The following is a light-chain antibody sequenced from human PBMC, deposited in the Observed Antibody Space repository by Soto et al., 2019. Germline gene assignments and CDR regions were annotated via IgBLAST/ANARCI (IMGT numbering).Light chain of an antibody. J-gene: IGLJ2*01. Sequence: QSALTQPASVSGSPGQSITISCTGTSSDVGSYNLVSWYQQHPGKAPKLMIYEVSKRPSGVSNRFSGSKSGNTASLTIFGLQAEDEADYYCCSYAGSSTFAVFGGGTKLTVL. CDR2: EVS. V-gene: IGLV2-23*02. CDR3: CSYAGSSTFAV. CDR1: SSDVGSYNL.